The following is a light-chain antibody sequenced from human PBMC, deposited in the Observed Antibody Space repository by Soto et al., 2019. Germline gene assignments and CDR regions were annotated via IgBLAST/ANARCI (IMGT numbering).Light chain of an antibody. CDR1: SSNIGAGYA. CDR3: QSYDSSLSVV. CDR2: GNS. V-gene: IGLV1-40*01. J-gene: IGLJ2*01. Sequence: QSVLTQPPSGSGAPGQRVTISCTGSSSNIGAGYAVHWYQQLPGTAPKLLIYGNSNRPSGVPDRFSGSKSGTSASLAITGLQAEDEADYYCQSYDSSLSVVFGGGTKVTVL.